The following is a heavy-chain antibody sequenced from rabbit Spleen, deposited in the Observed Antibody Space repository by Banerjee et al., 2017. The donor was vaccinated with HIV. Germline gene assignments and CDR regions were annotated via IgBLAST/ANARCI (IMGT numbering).Heavy chain of an antibody. D-gene: IGHD1-1*01. CDR3: VRGASSSGYYSL. V-gene: IGHV1S47*01. Sequence: QEQLVESGGGLVQPGGSLKLSYKASGFDLNTYGVSWVRQAPGKGLEWIAYIDPVFGATYYAPWANGLFTISSQNAQNTLYLQLNSLSVADTAPYFCVRGASSSGYYSLWGPGTLVTVS. CDR1: GFDLNTYG. J-gene: IGHJ6*01. CDR2: IDPVFGAT.